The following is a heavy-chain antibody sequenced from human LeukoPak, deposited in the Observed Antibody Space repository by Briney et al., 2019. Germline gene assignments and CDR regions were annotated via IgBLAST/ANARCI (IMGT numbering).Heavy chain of an antibody. D-gene: IGHD3-10*01. CDR1: GFTFSNAW. V-gene: IGHV3-48*01. CDR2: ISSDSTTI. CDR3: AVFHRDIYGSGRTPLDY. Sequence: PGGSLRLSCAASGFTFSNAWMSWVRQAPGKGLEWVSYISSDSTTIYYADSVEGRFTISRDNAKTSLYLQMNSLRADDTAVYYCAVFHRDIYGSGRTPLDYWGQGTLVTVSS. J-gene: IGHJ4*02.